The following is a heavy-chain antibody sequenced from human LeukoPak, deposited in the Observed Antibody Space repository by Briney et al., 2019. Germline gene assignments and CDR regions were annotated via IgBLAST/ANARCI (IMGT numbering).Heavy chain of an antibody. CDR2: INHSGST. CDR1: GGPFSGYY. D-gene: IGHD3-10*01. J-gene: IGHJ4*02. V-gene: IGHV4-34*01. CDR3: ARGLMVRGVSGLLLG. Sequence: PSETLSLTCAVYGGPFSGYYWSWIRQPPGKGLEWIGEINHSGSTNYNPSLKSRVTISVDTSKNQFSLKLSSVTAADTAVYYCARGLMVRGVSGLLLGWGQGTLVTVSS.